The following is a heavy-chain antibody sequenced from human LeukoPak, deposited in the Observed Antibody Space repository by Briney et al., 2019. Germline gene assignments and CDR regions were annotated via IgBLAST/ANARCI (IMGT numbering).Heavy chain of an antibody. D-gene: IGHD1-1*01. CDR1: GYTFTCHY. V-gene: IGHV1-2*06. CDR3: ARNDYATDYFDY. CDR2: INPNSGGT. J-gene: IGHJ4*02. Sequence: ASVKVSCKXSGYTFTCHYMHWVRQAPGQGLEWMGRINPNSGGTNYAQKFQGRVTMTRDTSITTAYMELSRLRSDDTAVYYCARNDYATDYFDYWGQGTLVTVSS.